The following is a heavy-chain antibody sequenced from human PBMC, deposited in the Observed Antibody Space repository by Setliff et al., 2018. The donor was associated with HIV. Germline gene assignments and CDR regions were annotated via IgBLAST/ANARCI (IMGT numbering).Heavy chain of an antibody. Sequence: PGGSLRLSCVASGFTFSSYSMNWVRQAPGKGPEWVASTKQYGNEKHFVDSVMGRFTISRDNAKNSLSLQMRGLRAEDTAVYYCTARPTLYPGPSDYWGQGTLVTVSS. CDR2: TKQYGNEK. D-gene: IGHD1-1*01. V-gene: IGHV3-7*01. CDR1: GFTFSSYS. J-gene: IGHJ4*02. CDR3: TARPTLYPGPSDY.